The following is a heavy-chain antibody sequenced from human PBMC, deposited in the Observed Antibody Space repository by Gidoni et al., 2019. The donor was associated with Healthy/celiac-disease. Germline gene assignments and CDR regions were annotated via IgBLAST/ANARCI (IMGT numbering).Heavy chain of an antibody. CDR2: IIPIFGTA. CDR3: ARDSSNRKEPGGMDV. Sequence: QVQLVQSGAEVTKPGSSVTVSCQASAATFSSYAISWVRQAPGQGLEWMGGIIPIFGTANYAQKFQGRVTITADKSTSTAYRELSSLRSEDTAVYYCARDSSNRKEPGGMDVWGQGTTVTVSS. V-gene: IGHV1-69*06. CDR1: AATFSSYA. J-gene: IGHJ6*02.